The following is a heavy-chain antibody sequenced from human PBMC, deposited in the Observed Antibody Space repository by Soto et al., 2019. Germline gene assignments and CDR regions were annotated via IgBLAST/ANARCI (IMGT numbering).Heavy chain of an antibody. J-gene: IGHJ6*02. V-gene: IGHV3-23*01. D-gene: IGHD3-3*01. CDR2: ISGSGGST. CDR1: GLTFSSYA. Sequence: EVQLLESGGGLVQPGGSLRLSCAASGLTFSSYAMGWVRQAQGKGLEGVSAISGSGGSTDYADPVKGRFTISRDNSKNTLYLQMNSLRAEDTAVYYCAKVEYYDFWSGYPLYYYYGMDVWGQGTTVTVSS. CDR3: AKVEYYDFWSGYPLYYYYGMDV.